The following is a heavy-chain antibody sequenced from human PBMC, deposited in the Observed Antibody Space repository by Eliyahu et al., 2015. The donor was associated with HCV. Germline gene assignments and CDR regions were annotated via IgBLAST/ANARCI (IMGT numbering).Heavy chain of an antibody. CDR1: GYSFTSYD. Sequence: QVQLVQSGAEVKXPGASVWVSCKXSGYSFTSYDYNWVRRAPGQGLEWMGWMNPNSGNTGYAQKFQGRVTMTSDTSMSTAYMELRGLRSEDTAVYYCARWEIRGNDNSYLDAWGQGTQVTVSS. CDR2: MNPNSGNT. CDR3: ARWEIRGNDNSYLDA. V-gene: IGHV1-8*01. J-gene: IGHJ4*02. D-gene: IGHD1-1*01.